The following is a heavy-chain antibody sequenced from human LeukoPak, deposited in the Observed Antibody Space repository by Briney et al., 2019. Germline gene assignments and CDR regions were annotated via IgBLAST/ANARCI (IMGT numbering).Heavy chain of an antibody. CDR1: GCTISSYY. CDR2: IYTSGST. V-gene: IGHV4-4*07. CDR3: ARGPGIDSSSWYDY. Sequence: PSGTLSLTCTVSGCTISSYYWNWIRQPAGKGLEWIGRIYTSGSTNYNPSLKSRVTMSVDTSKNQFSLKLSTVTAADTAVYYCARGPGIDSSSWYDYWGQGTLVTVSS. J-gene: IGHJ4*02. D-gene: IGHD6-13*01.